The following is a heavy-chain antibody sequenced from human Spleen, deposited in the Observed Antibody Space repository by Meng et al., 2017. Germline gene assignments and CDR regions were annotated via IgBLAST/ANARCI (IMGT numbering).Heavy chain of an antibody. V-gene: IGHV3-7*04. CDR3: ARGLRGPDY. CDR1: GFTFSSYW. D-gene: IGHD2-21*01. J-gene: IGHJ4*02. CDR2: IKQDGSEK. Sequence: GESLRLSCAASGFTFSSYWMSWVRQAPGKGLEWVANIKQDGSEKYYVDSVKGRFTISRDNAENTLYLQMNSLRAEDTAVYFCARGLRGPDYWGQGTLVTVSS.